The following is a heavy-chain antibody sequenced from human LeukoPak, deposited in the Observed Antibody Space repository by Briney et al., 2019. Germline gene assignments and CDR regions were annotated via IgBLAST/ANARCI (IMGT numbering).Heavy chain of an antibody. CDR2: ISSSGSTI. J-gene: IGHJ3*02. V-gene: IGHV3-11*01. D-gene: IGHD3-22*01. Sequence: GGSLRLSCAASGFTFSDYYMSWIRQAPGKGLEWVSYISSSGSTIYYADSVKGRFTISRDNAKNSLYLQMNSLRAEDTAVYYCARVCDSSGYYFDAFDIWGQGTMVTVSS. CDR1: GFTFSDYY. CDR3: ARVCDSSGYYFDAFDI.